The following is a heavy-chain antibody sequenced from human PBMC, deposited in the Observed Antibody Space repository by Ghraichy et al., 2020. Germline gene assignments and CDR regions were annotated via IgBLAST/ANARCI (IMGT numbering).Heavy chain of an antibody. D-gene: IGHD4-11*01. V-gene: IGHV3-53*01. Sequence: GGSLRLSCAASGFTVSSDYMNWVRQAPGRGLEWVSTICSDVDGCGTKYADSVKGRFTISRDNSKNILDLQMNYLRAEDTAVYYCVRHDYLENWGQGTLVTVSS. CDR1: GFTVSSDY. J-gene: IGHJ4*02. CDR2: ICSDVDGCGT. CDR3: VRHDYLEN.